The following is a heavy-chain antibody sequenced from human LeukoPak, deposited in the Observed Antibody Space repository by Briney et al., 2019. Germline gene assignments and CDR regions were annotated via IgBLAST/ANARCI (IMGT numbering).Heavy chain of an antibody. CDR2: IRYDGSNK. V-gene: IGHV3-30*02. CDR1: GFTFSSYG. D-gene: IGHD3-16*02. Sequence: GGSLRLSCAASGFTFSSYGMHWVRQAPGKGLEWVAFIRYDGSNKYYADSVKGRFTISRDNSKNTLYLQMNSLRAEGTAVYYCAKDYRHRGWYFDLWGRGTLVTVSS. CDR3: AKDYRHRGWYFDL. J-gene: IGHJ2*01.